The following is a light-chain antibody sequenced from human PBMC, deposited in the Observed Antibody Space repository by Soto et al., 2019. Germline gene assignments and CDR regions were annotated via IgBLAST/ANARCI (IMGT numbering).Light chain of an antibody. J-gene: IGLJ1*01. Sequence: QSALTQPRSVSGSPGQSVTISCTGTSSDVGGYNYVSWYQQHPGKAPKLMIYDVSKRPSGVPDRFSGSKSGNTASLTISGLQAEDEADYYSSSYADTHTLRVFRPGTKVTVL. CDR3: SSYADTHTLRV. V-gene: IGLV2-11*01. CDR2: DVS. CDR1: SSDVGGYNY.